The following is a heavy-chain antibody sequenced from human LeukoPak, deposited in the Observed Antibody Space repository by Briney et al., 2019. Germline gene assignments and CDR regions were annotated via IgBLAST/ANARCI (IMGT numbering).Heavy chain of an antibody. CDR3: ARDGSDNWGLFDN. J-gene: IGHJ4*02. CDR2: HYHTGRI. CDR1: GGSISGTSYC. D-gene: IGHD1-1*01. Sequence: SETLSLTCSVSGGSISGTSYCWGWIRQPPGEGPEWIGSHYHTGRIYHNPSLNSRVTISVDTSKNQFSLKLSSVTDADTAVYYCARDGSDNWGLFDNWGRGTLVTVSS. V-gene: IGHV4-39*07.